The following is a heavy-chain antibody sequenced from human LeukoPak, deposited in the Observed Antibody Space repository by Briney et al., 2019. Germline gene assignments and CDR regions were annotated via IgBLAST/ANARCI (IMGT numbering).Heavy chain of an antibody. Sequence: PSETLSLTCTVSGGSISSGGYYWSWIRQHPGKGLEWIGYIYYSGSTYYNPSLKSRVTISVDTSKNQFSLKLSSVTAADTAVYYCARVPSTVVTPVDYWGQGTLVTVSS. CDR3: ARVPSTVVTPVDY. V-gene: IGHV4-31*03. D-gene: IGHD4-23*01. CDR1: GGSISSGGYY. CDR2: IYYSGST. J-gene: IGHJ4*02.